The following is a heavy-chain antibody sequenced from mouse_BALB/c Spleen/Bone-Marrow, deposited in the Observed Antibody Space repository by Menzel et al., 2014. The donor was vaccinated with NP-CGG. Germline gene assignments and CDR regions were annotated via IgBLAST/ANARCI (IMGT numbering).Heavy chain of an antibody. CDR3: TRSYYRYDEEAWFAY. D-gene: IGHD2-14*01. CDR2: ISSGGSYT. V-gene: IGHV5-6-4*01. CDR1: GFTFSSYT. Sequence: EVKLMESGGGLVKPGGPLKLSCAASGFTFSSYTMSWVRQTPEKRLEWVATISSGGSYTYYPDSVKGRFTISRDNAKNTLYLQMSSLKSEDTAMYHCTRSYYRYDEEAWFAYWGQGTLVTVSA. J-gene: IGHJ3*01.